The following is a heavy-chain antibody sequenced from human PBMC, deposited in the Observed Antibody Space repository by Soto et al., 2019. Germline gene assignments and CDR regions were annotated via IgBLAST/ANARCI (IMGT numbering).Heavy chain of an antibody. CDR1: GVTFNSFA. CDR2: LSGTGDDT. V-gene: IGHV3-23*01. D-gene: IGHD1-20*01. Sequence: GGSLRLCCAVSGVTFNSFAMSWVRQAPGKGLEWVSSLSGTGDDTYYAGSVKARFTISRDNSKNTLYLQMNSLRAEDTAVYCCARESYISPRALLYYYPYFSSKRTTVPVSS. J-gene: IGHJ6*03. CDR3: ARESYISPRALLYYYPYF.